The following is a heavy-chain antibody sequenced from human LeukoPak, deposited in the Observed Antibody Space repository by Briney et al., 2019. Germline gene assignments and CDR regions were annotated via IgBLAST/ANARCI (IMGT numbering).Heavy chain of an antibody. J-gene: IGHJ4*02. Sequence: GGSLRLSCAASGFTSSSYAMSWVRQAPGKGLEWVSAIRGSGGSGDYTYYADSVKGRFTISRENSKNTLYLQMNSLRAEDTAVYYCAKDIGIAVAGTWAGSFDYWGQGTLVTVSP. CDR2: IRGSGGSGDYT. CDR1: GFTSSSYA. D-gene: IGHD6-19*01. V-gene: IGHV3-23*01. CDR3: AKDIGIAVAGTWAGSFDY.